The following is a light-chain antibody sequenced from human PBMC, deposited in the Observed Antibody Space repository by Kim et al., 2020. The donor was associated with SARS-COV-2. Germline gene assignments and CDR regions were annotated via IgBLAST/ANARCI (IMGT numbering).Light chain of an antibody. CDR3: NSRDTNDNVV. V-gene: IGLV3-19*01. J-gene: IGLJ2*01. Sequence: VSLGQTVRITCQGDSLRSYYATWCQQKPGQAPILVIYGKNNRPSGIPDRFSGSSSGNTASLTITGTQAGDEADYYCNSRDTNDNVVFGGGTQLTVL. CDR2: GKN. CDR1: SLRSYY.